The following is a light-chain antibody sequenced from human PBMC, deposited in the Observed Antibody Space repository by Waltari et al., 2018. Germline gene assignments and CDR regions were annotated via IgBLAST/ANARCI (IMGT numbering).Light chain of an antibody. CDR1: SGHSSNI. CDR3: QTGGHGTWV. V-gene: IGLV4-69*01. Sequence: QLVVTQSPSASASLGASVKLTCTLSSGHSSNIIAWLQQQPEKGPRYLMKVNSDGSHSRGDEIPVRFSGSSSGAGRHLTISSLQAEDEADYYCQTGGHGTWVFGGGTKLTVL. J-gene: IGLJ3*02. CDR2: VNSDGSH.